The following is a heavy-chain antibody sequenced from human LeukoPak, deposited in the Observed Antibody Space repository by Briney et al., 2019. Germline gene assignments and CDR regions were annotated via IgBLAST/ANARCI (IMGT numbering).Heavy chain of an antibody. CDR3: ARRAYGGLGARSYYYYMDV. CDR1: EFTFSSYS. V-gene: IGHV3-21*01. Sequence: GGSLRLSCAASEFTFSSYSMNWVRQAPGKGLEWVSSISSSSSYIYYADSVKGRFTISRDNAKNSLYLQMNSLRAEDTAVYYCARRAYGGLGARSYYYYMDVWGKGTTVTVSS. CDR2: ISSSSSYI. J-gene: IGHJ6*03. D-gene: IGHD5-12*01.